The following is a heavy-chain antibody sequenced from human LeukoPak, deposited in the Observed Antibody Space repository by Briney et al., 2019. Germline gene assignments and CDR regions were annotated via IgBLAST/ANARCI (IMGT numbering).Heavy chain of an antibody. D-gene: IGHD3-16*01. CDR3: ARASFWESPINWFAP. CDR1: GYTFTGYY. J-gene: IGHJ5*02. V-gene: IGHV1-2*02. Sequence: GASVKVSCKASGYTFTGYYMHWVRQAPGQGLEWVGWINPKNGGSNYQGRVTMTRDRSISTAYMELSRLTSDDTAVYYCARASFWESPINWFAPWGQGTLVTVSS. CDR2: INPKNGGS.